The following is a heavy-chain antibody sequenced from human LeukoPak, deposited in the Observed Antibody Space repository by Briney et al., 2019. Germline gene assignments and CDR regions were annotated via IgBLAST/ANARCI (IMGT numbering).Heavy chain of an antibody. V-gene: IGHV4-31*03. D-gene: IGHD6-6*01. Sequence: PSDTLSLTCTVSGGPLSSGGYYWSWIRQHPGKGLEWIGYIYYSGSTYYNPSLKSRVTISVDTSKNQFSLKLSSVPAADTAVYYCARDLFDSSSRYIDYWGQGTLVTVSS. CDR2: IYYSGST. J-gene: IGHJ4*02. CDR3: ARDLFDSSSRYIDY. CDR1: GGPLSSGGYY.